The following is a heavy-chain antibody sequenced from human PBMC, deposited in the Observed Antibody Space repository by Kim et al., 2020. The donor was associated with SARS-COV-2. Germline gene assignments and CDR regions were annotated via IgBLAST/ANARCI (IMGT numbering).Heavy chain of an antibody. Sequence: ASVKVSCKASGYTFTGYYMHWVRQAPGQGLEWMGRINPNSGGTNYAQKFQGRVTMTRDTSISTAYMELSRLRSDDTAVYYCARGGREWLRESTPFDYWGQGTLVTVSS. CDR1: GYTFTGYY. D-gene: IGHD5-12*01. CDR2: INPNSGGT. CDR3: ARGGREWLRESTPFDY. V-gene: IGHV1-2*06. J-gene: IGHJ4*02.